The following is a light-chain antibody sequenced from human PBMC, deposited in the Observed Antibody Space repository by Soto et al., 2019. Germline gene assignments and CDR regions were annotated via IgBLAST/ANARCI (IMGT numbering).Light chain of an antibody. CDR3: QQSYSTPRT. J-gene: IGKJ1*01. CDR2: AAS. Sequence: DIQMTQSPSSLSASVGDRVTITCRTSQSISIYLNWYQQQLGKAPKLLIYAASSLHSGVPSRFSGSGSGTDFTLTISSLQPEDFATYYCQQSYSTPRTFGQGTRVEI. CDR1: QSISIY. V-gene: IGKV1-39*01.